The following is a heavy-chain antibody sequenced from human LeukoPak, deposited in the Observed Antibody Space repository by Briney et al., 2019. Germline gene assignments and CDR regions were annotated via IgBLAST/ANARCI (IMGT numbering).Heavy chain of an antibody. V-gene: IGHV1-18*01. CDR2: ISSYNANT. D-gene: IGHD3-3*02. CDR1: GYTFTNYG. J-gene: IGHJ4*02. CDR3: ARGIFALDY. Sequence: APVKVSCKTSGYTFTNYGITWVRQAPGQGLEWMGWISSYNANTKYAEKFQGRISMTTDTSTSTAYMELTSLRSDDTAVHYCARGIFALDYWGQGTLVTVSS.